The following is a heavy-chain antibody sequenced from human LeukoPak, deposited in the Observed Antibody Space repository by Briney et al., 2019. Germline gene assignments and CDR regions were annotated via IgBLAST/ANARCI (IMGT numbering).Heavy chain of an antibody. D-gene: IGHD2-2*01. Sequence: PGGSLRLSCAASGFTFSSYAMSWVRQAPGKGLEWVSAISGSGGSTYSADSVKGRFTISRDNSKNTLYLQMHSLRAEDTAVYYCARENIVPVISGGAFDIWGQGTMVTVSS. V-gene: IGHV3-23*01. CDR2: ISGSGGST. CDR1: GFTFSSYA. J-gene: IGHJ3*02. CDR3: ARENIVPVISGGAFDI.